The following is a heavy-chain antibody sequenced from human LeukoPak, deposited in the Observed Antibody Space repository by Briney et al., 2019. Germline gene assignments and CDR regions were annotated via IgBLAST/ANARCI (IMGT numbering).Heavy chain of an antibody. Sequence: SETLSLTCTVSGGSIGSYFWSWIRQPAGKGLEWIGRISTSGSTSYKSSLKSRVTMSIDTSKDQFSLKLTSVTAADTAVYYCARDVLDYYDSSGIDYWGQGTLVTVSS. CDR1: GGSIGSYF. V-gene: IGHV4-4*07. J-gene: IGHJ4*02. CDR3: ARDVLDYYDSSGIDY. CDR2: ISTSGST. D-gene: IGHD3-22*01.